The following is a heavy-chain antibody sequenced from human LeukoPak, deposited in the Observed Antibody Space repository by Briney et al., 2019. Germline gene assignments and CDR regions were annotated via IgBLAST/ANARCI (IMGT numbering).Heavy chain of an antibody. Sequence: ASVKVSCKASGYTFIHYPIHWLRQAPGQGLEWMGWINPNSGGTNYAQKFQGRVTMTRDTSISTAYMELSRLRSDDTAVYYCARAKSSDAISMIVVDQWVYYFDYWGQGTLVTVSS. D-gene: IGHD3-22*01. CDR2: INPNSGGT. CDR3: ARAKSSDAISMIVVDQWVYYFDY. V-gene: IGHV1-2*02. CDR1: GYTFIHYP. J-gene: IGHJ4*02.